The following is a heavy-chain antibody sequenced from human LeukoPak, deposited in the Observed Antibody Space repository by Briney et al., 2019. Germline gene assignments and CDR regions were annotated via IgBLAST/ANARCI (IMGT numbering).Heavy chain of an antibody. CDR2: ISAHNGNT. CDR3: ARLFMIRGLVILPFDY. V-gene: IGHV1-18*01. J-gene: IGHJ4*02. Sequence: ASVKVSCKASGYTFTSYGITWVRQAPGQGLEWMGWISAHNGNTYYAQNLQGRVTMTTDTSTSTSYMELRSLRSDDTAVYYCARLFMIRGLVILPFDYWGQGTLVTVSS. D-gene: IGHD3/OR15-3a*01. CDR1: GYTFTSYG.